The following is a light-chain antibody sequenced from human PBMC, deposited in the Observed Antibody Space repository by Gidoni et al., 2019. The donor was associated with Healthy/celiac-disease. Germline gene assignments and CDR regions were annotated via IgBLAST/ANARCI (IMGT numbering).Light chain of an antibody. J-gene: IGLJ1*01. Sequence: QSVLTEPPSVSGATGKRVTISCTGSSSNIGAGYDVHWYQQLPVTSPTLLIYGNSKRPSVVPDRFSGSKSGTASSLAITGLQAADDAAYYCQSYDSSLSGYVFGTGTKVTVL. CDR2: GNS. V-gene: IGLV1-40*01. CDR1: SSNIGAGYD. CDR3: QSYDSSLSGYV.